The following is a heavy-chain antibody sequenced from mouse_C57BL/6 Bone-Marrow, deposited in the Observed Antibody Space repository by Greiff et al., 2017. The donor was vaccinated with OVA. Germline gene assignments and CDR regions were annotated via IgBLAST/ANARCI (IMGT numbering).Heavy chain of an antibody. CDR1: GYTFTDYY. J-gene: IGHJ4*01. CDR3: ARWNYAMDY. V-gene: IGHV1-76*01. CDR2: IYPGSGNT. Sequence: VKVVESGAELVRPGASVKLSCKASGYTFTDYYINWVKQRPGQGLEWIARIYPGSGNTYYNEKFKGKATLTAEKSSSTAYMQLSSLTSEDSAVYLCARWNYAMDYWGQGTSVTVSS.